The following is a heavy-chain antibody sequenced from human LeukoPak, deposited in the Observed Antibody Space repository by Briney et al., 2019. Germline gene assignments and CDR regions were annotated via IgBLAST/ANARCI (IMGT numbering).Heavy chain of an antibody. CDR2: IYYSGST. V-gene: IGHV4-39*01. Sequence: SETLSLTCTVSGGSLSSSSYYWGWIRQPPGKGLEWIGSIYYSGSTYYNPSLKSRVTISVDTSKNQFSLKLSSVTAADTAVYYCASFPRGWLQLAHYFDYWGQGTLVTVSS. D-gene: IGHD5-24*01. CDR3: ASFPRGWLQLAHYFDY. CDR1: GGSLSSSSYY. J-gene: IGHJ4*02.